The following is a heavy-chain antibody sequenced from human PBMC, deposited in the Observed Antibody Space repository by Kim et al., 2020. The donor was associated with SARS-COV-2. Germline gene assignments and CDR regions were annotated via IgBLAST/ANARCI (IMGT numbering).Heavy chain of an antibody. CDR1: GYSFTSYW. CDR2: IYPGDSDT. Sequence: GESLKISCKGSGYSFTSYWIGWVRQMPGKGLEWMGIIYPGDSDTRYSPSFQGQVTISADKSISTAYLQWSSLMASDTAMYYCATNRYCSSTSCSTYYYYYGMDVWGQGTTVTVSS. CDR3: ATNRYCSSTSCSTYYYYYGMDV. J-gene: IGHJ6*02. D-gene: IGHD2-2*01. V-gene: IGHV5-51*01.